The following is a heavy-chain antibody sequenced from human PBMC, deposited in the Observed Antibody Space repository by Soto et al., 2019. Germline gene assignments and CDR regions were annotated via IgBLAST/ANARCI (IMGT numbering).Heavy chain of an antibody. Sequence: QVQLVQSGAEVKKPGSSVKVSCKASGCTFSSDAISWVRQAPGQGLEWMGGIIPIVGTANYAQKFQGRVTITADESTSRAYMELGGLRSEVTAVYYCARGLHYDSSDSRGVFDYWGQGTLVTVSS. V-gene: IGHV1-69*01. J-gene: IGHJ4*02. D-gene: IGHD3-22*01. CDR3: ARGLHYDSSDSRGVFDY. CDR1: GCTFSSDA. CDR2: IIPIVGTA.